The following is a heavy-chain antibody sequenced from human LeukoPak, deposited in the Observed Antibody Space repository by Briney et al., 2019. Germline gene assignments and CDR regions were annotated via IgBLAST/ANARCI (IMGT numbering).Heavy chain of an antibody. V-gene: IGHV4-39*01. CDR2: IYYSGST. CDR3: ARGPDIVVVVADDAFDI. D-gene: IGHD2-15*01. CDR1: GGSISSSGYY. Sequence: PSETLSLTCTVSGGSISSSGYYWGWIRQPPGKGLEWIGSIYYSGSTYYNPSLKSRVTISVDTSKNQFSLKLSSVTAADTAVYYCARGPDIVVVVADDAFDIWGQGTMVTVSS. J-gene: IGHJ3*02.